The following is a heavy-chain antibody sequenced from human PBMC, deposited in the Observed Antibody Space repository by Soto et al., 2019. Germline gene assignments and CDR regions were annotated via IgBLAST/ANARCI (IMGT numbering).Heavy chain of an antibody. V-gene: IGHV1-2*04. CDR2: INPNSGGT. Sequence: ASVKVSCKASGYTFTGYYMHWVRQAPGQGLEWMGWINPNSGGTNYAQKFQRWVTITRDTSISTAYMELSRLRSEDTAVYYCARWAVAGNRFYYFDYWGQGTLVTVSS. CDR1: GYTFTGYY. D-gene: IGHD6-19*01. CDR3: ARWAVAGNRFYYFDY. J-gene: IGHJ4*02.